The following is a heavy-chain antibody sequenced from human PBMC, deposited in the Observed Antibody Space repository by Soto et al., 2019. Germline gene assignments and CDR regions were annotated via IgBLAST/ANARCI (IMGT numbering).Heavy chain of an antibody. J-gene: IGHJ4*02. CDR1: SGSISSSNW. D-gene: IGHD4-17*01. Sequence: SETLSLTCAVSSGSISSSNWWSWVRQPPGKGLEWIGEIYHSGSTNYNPSLKSRVTISVDKSKNQFSLKLSSVTAADTAVYYCARVGLNVTTIDYWGQGTLVTVSS. CDR2: IYHSGST. CDR3: ARVGLNVTTIDY. V-gene: IGHV4-4*02.